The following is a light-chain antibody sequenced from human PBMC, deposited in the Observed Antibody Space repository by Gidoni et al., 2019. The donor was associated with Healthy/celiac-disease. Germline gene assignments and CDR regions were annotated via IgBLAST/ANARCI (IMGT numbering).Light chain of an antibody. CDR1: QSVLYSSNNKNY. Sequence: DIVMTKSQDSLAVSLGARATLNCQSSQSVLYSSNNKNYLAWYQQKPGQPPKLLIYWASTRESGVPDRFSGSGSGTDFTLTISSLQAEDVAVYYCQQYYSTLGAFGGGTKVEIK. J-gene: IGKJ4*01. CDR2: WAS. CDR3: QQYYSTLGA. V-gene: IGKV4-1*01.